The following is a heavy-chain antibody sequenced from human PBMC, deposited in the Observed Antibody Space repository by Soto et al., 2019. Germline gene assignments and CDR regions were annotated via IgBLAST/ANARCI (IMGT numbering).Heavy chain of an antibody. J-gene: IGHJ4*02. CDR1: GYTFTNYH. Sequence: QVQLVQSGAEVKKPGASVKVSCKASGYTFTNYHISLVRQAPGQGLDWMGWISAYNGNTNYAQNIQGRVTMNTDTSTSTAYMELRGMRSYYSAVYYCARDSPPPREWGQGTLVTVSS. V-gene: IGHV1-18*01. CDR2: ISAYNGNT. CDR3: ARDSPPPRE.